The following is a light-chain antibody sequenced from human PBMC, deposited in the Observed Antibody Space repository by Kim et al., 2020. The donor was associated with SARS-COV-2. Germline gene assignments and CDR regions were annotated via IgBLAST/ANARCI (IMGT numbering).Light chain of an antibody. J-gene: IGLJ2*01. V-gene: IGLV6-57*03. CDR2: EDN. CDR1: SGSIASNY. CDR3: QSYDSSNRGVV. Sequence: ITISCTRSSGSIASNYVQWYQQRPGSAPTTVIYEDNQRPSGVPDRFSGSIDSSSNSASLTISGLKTEDEADYYCQSYDSSNRGVVFGGGTQLTVL.